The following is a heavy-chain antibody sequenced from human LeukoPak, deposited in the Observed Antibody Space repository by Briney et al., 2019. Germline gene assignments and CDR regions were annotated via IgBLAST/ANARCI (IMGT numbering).Heavy chain of an antibody. V-gene: IGHV3-33*01. D-gene: IGHD3-22*01. CDR3: ARDGDYYDSSGYYYYFDY. J-gene: IGHJ4*02. CDR2: IWYDGSNK. Sequence: GGSLRLSCAASGFTFSSYGMHWVRQAPGKGLEWVAVIWYDGSNKYYADSVKGRFTISRDNSKNTLYLQMNSLRAEDTAVYYCARDGDYYDSSGYYYYFDYWGQGTLVTVSS. CDR1: GFTFSSYG.